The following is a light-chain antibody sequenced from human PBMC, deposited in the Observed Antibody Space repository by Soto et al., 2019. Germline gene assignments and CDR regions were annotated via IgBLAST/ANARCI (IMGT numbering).Light chain of an antibody. CDR1: TGAVTSDHY. CDR3: LLSYSGARPVV. CDR2: DTS. Sequence: QAVVTQEPSLTVSPGGTVTLTCGSNTGAVTSDHYPYWFQQKPGQAPRTLIYDTSNKHSWTPARFSGSLLVGKAALTLSGAQPEDEAEYYCLLSYSGARPVVFGGGTKLTVL. V-gene: IGLV7-46*01. J-gene: IGLJ2*01.